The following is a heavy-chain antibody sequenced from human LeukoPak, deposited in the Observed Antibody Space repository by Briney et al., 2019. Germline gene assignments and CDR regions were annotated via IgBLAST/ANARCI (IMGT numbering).Heavy chain of an antibody. J-gene: IGHJ6*02. CDR3: ARESASSTSFYYYYYGMDV. D-gene: IGHD2-2*01. Sequence: SETLSLTCTVSGYSISSGYYWGWIRPPPGKGLEWIGSIYHSRSTYYNPSLKSRVTISVDTSKNQFSLKLSSVTAADTAVYYCARESASSTSFYYYYYGMDVWGQGTTVTVSS. CDR2: IYHSRST. CDR1: GYSISSGYY. V-gene: IGHV4-38-2*02.